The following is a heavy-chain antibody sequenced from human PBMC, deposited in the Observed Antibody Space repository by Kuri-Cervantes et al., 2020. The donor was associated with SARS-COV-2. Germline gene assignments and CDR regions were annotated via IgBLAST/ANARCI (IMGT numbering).Heavy chain of an antibody. CDR1: GYTFTSYG. J-gene: IGHJ4*02. CDR2: IIPSFGTV. V-gene: IGHV1-69*13. CDR3: ATSPARVWREGYFDY. Sequence: SVKVSCKASGYTFTSYGISWVRQAPGQGLEWIGGIIPSFGTVNYAQKFPGRVTITADELTTTASMELSSLKYEDTAVYYCATSPARVWREGYFDYWGQGTLVTVSS. D-gene: IGHD1-26*01.